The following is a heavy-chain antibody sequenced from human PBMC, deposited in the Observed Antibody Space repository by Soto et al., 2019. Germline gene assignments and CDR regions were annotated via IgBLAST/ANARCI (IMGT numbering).Heavy chain of an antibody. CDR3: ARDLDVTGTTDY. D-gene: IGHD1-7*01. CDR2: ISSSGSTI. Sequence: EVQLVESGGGLVQPGGSLRLSCAASGFTFSSYEMNWVRQAPGKGLEWVSYISSSGSTIYYADSVKGRFTISRDNAKNSLYLQMNSLRAEDTAVYYCARDLDVTGTTDYWGQGTLVTVSS. J-gene: IGHJ4*02. V-gene: IGHV3-48*03. CDR1: GFTFSSYE.